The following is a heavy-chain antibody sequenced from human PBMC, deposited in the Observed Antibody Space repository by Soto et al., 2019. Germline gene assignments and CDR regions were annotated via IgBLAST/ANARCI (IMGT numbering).Heavy chain of an antibody. CDR2: ISGSGGST. Sequence: EVQLLESGGGLVQPGGSLRLSCAASGFTFSSYAMSWVRQAPGKGLEWVSAISGSGGSTYYADSVKGRFTISRDNSKNTLYLQMDSLRAEDTAVYYCARSPELWLGESNGYGMDVWGQGTTVPVSS. J-gene: IGHJ6*02. V-gene: IGHV3-23*01. CDR3: ARSPELWLGESNGYGMDV. CDR1: GFTFSSYA. D-gene: IGHD3-10*01.